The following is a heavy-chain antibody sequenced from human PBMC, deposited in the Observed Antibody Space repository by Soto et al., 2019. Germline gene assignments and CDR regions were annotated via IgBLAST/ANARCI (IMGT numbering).Heavy chain of an antibody. CDR1: GGSIYSIGYY. CDR2: IDYNGST. Sequence: QLQLQESGPGLVKSSETLSLTCTVSGGSIYSIGYYWGWIRQPPGKGREWIGNIDYNGSTYYNPSLKSRVTISMDTSKNQCYLKVNSVTAADTAVYHCARRSVGRCYNYWGQGTLVTVSS. J-gene: IGHJ4*02. D-gene: IGHD2-15*01. V-gene: IGHV4-39*01. CDR3: ARRSVGRCYNY.